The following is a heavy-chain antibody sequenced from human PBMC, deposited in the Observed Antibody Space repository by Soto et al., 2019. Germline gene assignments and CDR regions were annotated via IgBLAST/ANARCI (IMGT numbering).Heavy chain of an antibody. V-gene: IGHV3-23*01. D-gene: IGHD6-19*01. J-gene: IGHJ4*02. CDR3: ARRSSGWYFDY. CDR1: GFTFSSYA. CDR2: ISGCGGST. Sequence: EVQLLESGGGLVQPGGSLRLSCAASGFTFSSYAMSWVRQAPGKGLEWVSAISGCGGSTYYADSVKGRFTISRANSKNTMYLQMNSLRAEDTAVYYCARRSSGWYFDYWGQGTLVPVSS.